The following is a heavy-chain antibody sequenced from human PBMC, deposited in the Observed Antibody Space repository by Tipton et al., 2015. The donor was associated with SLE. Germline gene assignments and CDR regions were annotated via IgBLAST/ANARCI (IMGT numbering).Heavy chain of an antibody. CDR2: ISSSGSTI. CDR3: ARPRVGLLGAFDI. J-gene: IGHJ3*02. Sequence: SLRLSCAASGFTFSDYYMSWIRRAPGQGLEWVSYISSSGSTIYYADSVKGRFTISRDNAKNSLYLQMNSRRAEDTAVYYCARPRVGLLGAFDIWGQGTMVTVSS. CDR1: GFTFSDYY. V-gene: IGHV3-11*04. D-gene: IGHD3-10*01.